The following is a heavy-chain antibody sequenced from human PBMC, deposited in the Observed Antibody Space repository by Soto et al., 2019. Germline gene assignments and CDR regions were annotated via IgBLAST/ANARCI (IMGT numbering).Heavy chain of an antibody. J-gene: IGHJ3*02. CDR2: ISYDGSNK. CDR1: GFTFSSYA. CDR3: AREDTGDAFDI. V-gene: IGHV3-30-3*01. Sequence: ESGGGVVQPGRSLRLSCAASGFTFSSYAMHWVRQAPGKGLEWVAVISYDGSNKYYADSVKGRFTISRDNSKNTLYLQMNSLRAEDTAVYYCAREDTGDAFDIWGQGTMVTVSS.